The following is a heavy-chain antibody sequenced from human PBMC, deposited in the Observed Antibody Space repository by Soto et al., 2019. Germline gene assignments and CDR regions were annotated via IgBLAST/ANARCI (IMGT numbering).Heavy chain of an antibody. J-gene: IGHJ6*02. CDR2: VYHNGNA. V-gene: IGHV4-30-2*01. Sequence: SETLSLTCPVSGGSSSTRHYTWISIWHPPGQAQEWIGYVYHNGNAYPKPSVKSRVTISLDGAKNQFSLKMTSVTAADTGLYYCAARPYYYYGLDVWVQGTTVTVSS. D-gene: IGHD3-10*01. CDR3: AARPYYYYGLDV. CDR1: GGSSSTRHYT.